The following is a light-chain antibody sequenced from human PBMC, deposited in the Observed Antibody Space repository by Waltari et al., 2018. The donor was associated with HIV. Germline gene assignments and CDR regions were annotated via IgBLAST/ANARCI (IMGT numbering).Light chain of an antibody. CDR2: GAS. Sequence: EIVLTQSPGTLYLSPGERASLSCRARRSVSSYIAWYQQKPGQAPRLLIYGASSRAAGVPDRFSGSASGADFTLTISRLEAEDSAVYFCQQYGTSPPWYTFGQGTKLQIK. V-gene: IGKV3-20*01. CDR1: RSVSSY. CDR3: QQYGTSPPWYT. J-gene: IGKJ2*01.